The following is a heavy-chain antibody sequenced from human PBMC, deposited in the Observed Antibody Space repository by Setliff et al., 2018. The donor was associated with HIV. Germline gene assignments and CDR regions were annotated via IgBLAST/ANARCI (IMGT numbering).Heavy chain of an antibody. CDR1: GDSISSGGYY. J-gene: IGHJ3*02. Sequence: SETLSLTCTVSGDSISSGGYYWSWIRQPAGQGLVWIGRIYTSGNTNYNPSTNYNPSLKSRITISLETSRNQFSLRVTSVTATDTAVYYCTRQSPVAGSGAFDIWGQGTMVTVSS. D-gene: IGHD6-19*01. CDR2: IYTSGNTNYNPST. V-gene: IGHV4-61*02. CDR3: TRQSPVAGSGAFDI.